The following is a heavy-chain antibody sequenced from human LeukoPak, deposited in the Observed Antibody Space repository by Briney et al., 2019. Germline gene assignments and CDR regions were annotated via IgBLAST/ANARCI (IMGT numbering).Heavy chain of an antibody. Sequence: ASVKVSCKASGGTFSSYAISWVRQAPGQGLEWMGGIIPIFGTANYAQKFQGRVTLTTDESTRTAYMELSRLGSEDTAVYYCARKSIAAAGSYYYYMDVWGKGTTVTVSS. CDR2: IIPIFGTA. CDR1: GGTFSSYA. CDR3: ARKSIAAAGSYYYYMDV. J-gene: IGHJ6*03. D-gene: IGHD6-13*01. V-gene: IGHV1-69*05.